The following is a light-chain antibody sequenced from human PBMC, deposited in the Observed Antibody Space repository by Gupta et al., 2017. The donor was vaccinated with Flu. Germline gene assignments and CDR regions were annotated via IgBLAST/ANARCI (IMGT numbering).Light chain of an antibody. CDR1: QSLLHRNGYNY. Sequence: DIVMTQSPLSLPVAPGEPASISCRSSQSLLHRNGYNYLDWYLQKPGQPPQLLIYLGSNRASGVPARFTGSGSGTDFTLKISRVEAEDVGVYYCMQALQTPRSFGQGTKLQIK. V-gene: IGKV2-28*01. J-gene: IGKJ2*03. CDR3: MQALQTPRS. CDR2: LGS.